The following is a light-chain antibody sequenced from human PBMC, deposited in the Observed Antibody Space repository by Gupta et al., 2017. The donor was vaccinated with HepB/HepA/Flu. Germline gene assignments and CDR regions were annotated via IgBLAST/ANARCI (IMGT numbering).Light chain of an antibody. CDR2: QDS. Sequence: LTQPPSVSVSPGQTASITCSGSKLGDKFATWYQQRPGQPPVLLIYQDSKRPSGIPERFSGSNTGNTATLIISGAQSIDEADYYWQAGCSTPVVFGGGTKFTVL. CDR1: KLGDKF. V-gene: IGLV3-1*01. J-gene: IGLJ3*02. CDR3: QAGCSTPVV.